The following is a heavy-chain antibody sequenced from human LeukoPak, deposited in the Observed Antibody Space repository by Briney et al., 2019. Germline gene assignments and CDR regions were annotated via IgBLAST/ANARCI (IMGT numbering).Heavy chain of an antibody. CDR1: GYTFTGYY. CDR2: INPNSGGT. J-gene: IGHJ4*02. CDR3: ARGRYSSGYYLDY. Sequence: ASVKVSCKASGYTFTGYYMHWVRQAPGQGLEWMGWINPNSGGTNSAQKFQSRVTMTRDTSISTAYMGLRRLRSDSTAVYYCARGRYSSGYYLDYWGQGTLVTVSS. V-gene: IGHV1-2*02. D-gene: IGHD3-22*01.